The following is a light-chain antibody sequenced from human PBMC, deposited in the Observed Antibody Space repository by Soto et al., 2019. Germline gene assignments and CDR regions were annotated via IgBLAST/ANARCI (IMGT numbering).Light chain of an antibody. Sequence: EIVLTQSPASLSLSPGERASLSCRASQSINTYLAWYQQKPGQAPRLLIYGASTRATGIPARFSGSGSGTEFTLTISSLQSEDFAVYYCQQYGISLWTFGQGTKVDIK. J-gene: IGKJ1*01. CDR3: QQYGISLWT. CDR1: QSINTY. V-gene: IGKV3-15*01. CDR2: GAS.